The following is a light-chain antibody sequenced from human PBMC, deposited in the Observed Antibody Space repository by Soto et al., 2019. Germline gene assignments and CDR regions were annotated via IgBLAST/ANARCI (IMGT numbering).Light chain of an antibody. V-gene: IGKV1-39*01. CDR3: QQSYITPLT. CDR2: STS. Sequence: DSQMTQSPTSLSASVGDRVTITCRARQSINTYLNWYQQKPGKAPTLLIYSTSSLQSVVPSRFSGSGSGTDFTLTISNLQPEDVATYFCQQSYITPLTFGGGTKVEIK. CDR1: QSINTY. J-gene: IGKJ4*01.